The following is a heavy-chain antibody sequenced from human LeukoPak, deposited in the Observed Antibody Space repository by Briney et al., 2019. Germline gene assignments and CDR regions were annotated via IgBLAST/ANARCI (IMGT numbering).Heavy chain of an antibody. CDR2: ISPGDSAT. J-gene: IGHJ4*02. CDR3: GTPHKQGWNLDY. CDR1: GYSFPSSW. D-gene: IGHD1-1*01. V-gene: IGHV5-51*03. Sequence: GQSLRISCKDSGYSFPSSWIGWVRQMPGKGLEWMGNISPGDSATGSRPSFQAEVTISAAKSISTAYLPWSSLKASATAMYSCGTPHKQGWNLDYWGQGTLVTVSS.